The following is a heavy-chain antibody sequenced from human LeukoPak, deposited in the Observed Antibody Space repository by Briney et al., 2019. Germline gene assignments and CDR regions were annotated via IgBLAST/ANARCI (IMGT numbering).Heavy chain of an antibody. CDR1: GFTFSDYY. Sequence: PGGSLRLSCEASGFTFSDYYMSWIRQAPGKGLEWVSYISSSGSTIYYADSVKGRFTISRDNAKNSLYLQMNSLRVEDTAFYYCAKDNRRHYTSGPNPDSLHWGQGALVTVSS. CDR2: ISSSGSTI. CDR3: AKDNRRHYTSGPNPDSLH. D-gene: IGHD6-19*01. V-gene: IGHV3-11*01. J-gene: IGHJ4*02.